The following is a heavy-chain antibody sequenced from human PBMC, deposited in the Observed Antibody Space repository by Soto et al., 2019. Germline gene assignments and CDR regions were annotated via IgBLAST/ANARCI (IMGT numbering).Heavy chain of an antibody. CDR3: ARVSDDRSFDY. Sequence: EVQLVESGGGLVQPGGSLRLSCAASGFTVSSNSMSWVRQAPGKGLEWVSVIYSGGSTYYADSVKGRFTISRHNSKNTLYLQMNSLRAEDTAVYYCARVSDDRSFDYWGQGTLVTVSS. D-gene: IGHD1-1*01. CDR2: IYSGGST. CDR1: GFTVSSNS. J-gene: IGHJ4*02. V-gene: IGHV3-53*04.